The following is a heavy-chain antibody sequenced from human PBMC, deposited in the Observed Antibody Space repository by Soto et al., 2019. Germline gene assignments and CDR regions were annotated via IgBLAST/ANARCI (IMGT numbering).Heavy chain of an antibody. CDR1: GFTFSSYA. J-gene: IGHJ6*02. CDR2: ISSNGGST. V-gene: IGHV3-64D*06. D-gene: IGHD5-18*01. Sequence: GGSLRLSCSASGFTFSSYAMHWVRQAPGKGLEYVSAISSNGGSTYYADSVKGRFTISRDNSKNTLYLQMSSLRAEDTAVYYCVKKGVQADTAMGILGYGMDVWGQWTTVTVSS. CDR3: VKKGVQADTAMGILGYGMDV.